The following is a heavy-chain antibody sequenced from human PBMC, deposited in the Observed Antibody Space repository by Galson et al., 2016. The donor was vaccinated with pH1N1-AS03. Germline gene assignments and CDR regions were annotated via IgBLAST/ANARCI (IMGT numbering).Heavy chain of an antibody. CDR1: GVSVPSSGLA. Sequence: PALVKPTPTLTLTCSLSGVSVPSSGLAVGWFRLPPGKALEWLALIYWADAKRFSPSLRNRLTITKDISRNQAVLTVTKVDPLDTATYFCALPNSWGNAFEIWGPGTMVTVAS. CDR2: IYWADAK. D-gene: IGHD2/OR15-2a*01. J-gene: IGHJ3*02. V-gene: IGHV2-5*02. CDR3: ALPNSWGNAFEI.